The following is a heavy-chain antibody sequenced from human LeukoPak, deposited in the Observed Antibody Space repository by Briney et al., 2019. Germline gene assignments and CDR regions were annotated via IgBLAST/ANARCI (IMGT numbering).Heavy chain of an antibody. CDR1: GGTFSSYA. D-gene: IGHD3-22*01. J-gene: IGHJ4*02. Sequence: ASVKVSCKASGGTFSSYAISWVRQAPGQGLEWMGRIIPILGIANYAQKFQGRVTITADKSTSTAYMELSSLRSGDTAVYYCARPGKYDSSGYPDYWGQGTLVTVSS. CDR3: ARPGKYDSSGYPDY. V-gene: IGHV1-69*04. CDR2: IIPILGIA.